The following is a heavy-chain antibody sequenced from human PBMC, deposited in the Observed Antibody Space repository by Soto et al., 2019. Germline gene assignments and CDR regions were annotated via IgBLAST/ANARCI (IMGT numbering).Heavy chain of an antibody. CDR3: THGSITVFSLVIIYHDY. V-gene: IGHV3-23*01. CDR2: ISGSGGST. J-gene: IGHJ4*02. D-gene: IGHD3-9*01. CDR1: GFTFSSYA. Sequence: EVQLLESGGGLVQPGGSLRLSCAASGFTFSSYAMSWVRQAPGKGLEWVSAISGSGGSTYYADSVRGRFTISRANSTNTQHLPMNSLRAEDTAVYYCTHGSITVFSLVIIYHDYWCQGTLVTVSS.